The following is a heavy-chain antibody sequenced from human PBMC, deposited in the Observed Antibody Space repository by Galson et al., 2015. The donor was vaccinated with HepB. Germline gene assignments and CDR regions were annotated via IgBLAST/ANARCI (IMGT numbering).Heavy chain of an antibody. CDR1: GVVFSEYG. J-gene: IGHJ2*01. Sequence: SLRLSCAASGVVFSEYGMHGVRQPPGKALEWVAFVAHDGTVQYYADSVKGRFTVSRDNSKNTMYLQLNSPRPEDAGLYYCAKEPGPRASPWYFDLWGRGTLVTVSS. CDR2: VAHDGTVQ. D-gene: IGHD3-10*01. CDR3: AKEPGPRASPWYFDL. V-gene: IGHV3-30*02.